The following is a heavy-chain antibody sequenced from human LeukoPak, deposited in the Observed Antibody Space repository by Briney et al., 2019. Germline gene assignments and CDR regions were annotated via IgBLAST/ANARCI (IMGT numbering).Heavy chain of an antibody. CDR2: ISSSSSYI. V-gene: IGHV3-21*01. Sequence: PGGSLRLSCAASGFTFSSYSMNWVRQAPGKGLEWVSSISSSSSYIYYADSVKGRFTISRDNAKNSLYLQMNSLRAEDMAVYYCASPKGRRGGLDYWGQGTLVTVSS. D-gene: IGHD5-12*01. CDR1: GFTFSSYS. J-gene: IGHJ4*02. CDR3: ASPKGRRGGLDY.